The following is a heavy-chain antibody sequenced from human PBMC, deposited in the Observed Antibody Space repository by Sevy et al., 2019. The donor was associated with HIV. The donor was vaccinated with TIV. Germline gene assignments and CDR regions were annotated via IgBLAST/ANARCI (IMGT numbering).Heavy chain of an antibody. Sequence: ASMKVSCKVSGYSVSELSIHWVRQAPGKGLEWMGGYDPEDGETIYAQKFQGRVTMTEDTSTDTAYMELSSLRSEDTAVYYCATSPDYYDSSRDAFDIWGQGTMVTVSS. CDR1: GYSVSELS. CDR2: YDPEDGET. D-gene: IGHD3-22*01. CDR3: ATSPDYYDSSRDAFDI. J-gene: IGHJ3*02. V-gene: IGHV1-24*01.